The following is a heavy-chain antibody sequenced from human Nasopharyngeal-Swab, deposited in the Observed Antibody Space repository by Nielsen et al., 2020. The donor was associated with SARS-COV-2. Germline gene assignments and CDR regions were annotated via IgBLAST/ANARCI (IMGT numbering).Heavy chain of an antibody. J-gene: IGHJ4*02. Sequence: ASVKVSCKTSGYTFSSYGIAWVRQAPGQGLEWLGWISPYNDYTHYAQKFQGSVTMTSDTSTSTAYLELRSLTSDDTAVYYCARELGVGLFDYWGQGTLVIVSS. V-gene: IGHV1-18*01. CDR3: ARELGVGLFDY. CDR1: GYTFSSYG. D-gene: IGHD3-16*01. CDR2: ISPYNDYT.